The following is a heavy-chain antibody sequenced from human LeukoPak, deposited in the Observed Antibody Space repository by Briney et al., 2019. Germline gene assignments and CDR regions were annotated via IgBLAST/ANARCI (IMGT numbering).Heavy chain of an antibody. CDR3: AKDTYYYDSSGSRWFGP. Sequence: SETLSLTCAVYGGSFSGYYWSWIRQTPGKGLEWIGEINHSGSTNYNPSLKSRVTISVDTSKNQFSLKLSSVTAADTAVYYCAKDTYYYDSSGSRWFGPWGQGTLVTVSS. D-gene: IGHD3-22*01. J-gene: IGHJ5*02. CDR2: INHSGST. CDR1: GGSFSGYY. V-gene: IGHV4-34*01.